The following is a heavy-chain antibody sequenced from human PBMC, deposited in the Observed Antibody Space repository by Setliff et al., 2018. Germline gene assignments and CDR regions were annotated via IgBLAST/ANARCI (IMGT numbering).Heavy chain of an antibody. V-gene: IGHV3-15*01. CDR3: TTLPRNYDFWSSSYYYYMDV. Sequence: GSLRLSCAASGFTFINAWMSWVRQTPGKGLEWVGRIKSKTDGGTRDFPASVRGRFTISRDDSKNTLYLQMNSLKTEDTAVYYCTTLPRNYDFWSSSYYYYMDVWGKGTTVTV. CDR2: IKSKTDGGTR. D-gene: IGHD3-3*01. J-gene: IGHJ6*03. CDR1: GFTFINAW.